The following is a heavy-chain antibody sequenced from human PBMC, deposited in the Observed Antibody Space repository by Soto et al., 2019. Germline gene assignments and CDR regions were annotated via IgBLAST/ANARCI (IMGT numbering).Heavy chain of an antibody. CDR3: AKDRVVLSAYAMDV. Sequence: QVHLVESGGGVVQPGRSLRLSCEGSGFSLSHYGMHWVRQAPGQGLEWVATISYDGSAKYHSDSVGCRFAISRDNSNNTLYLQMNSLRAEDTAVYYCAKDRVVLSAYAMDVWGQGTTVTVSS. D-gene: IGHD2-21*01. CDR2: ISYDGSAK. V-gene: IGHV3-30*18. J-gene: IGHJ6*02. CDR1: GFSLSHYG.